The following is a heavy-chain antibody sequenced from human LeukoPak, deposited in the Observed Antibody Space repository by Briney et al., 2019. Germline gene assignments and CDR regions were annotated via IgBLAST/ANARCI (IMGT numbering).Heavy chain of an antibody. Sequence: ASVTVSCTASGYTFNSYDINWVRQATGQGLEWMGWMNPNSGNTGYAQKFQGRVTMTRDTSISTAYMELSSLRSEDTAVYYCARDLRGFGELFSDYWGQGTLVTVSS. D-gene: IGHD3-10*01. CDR2: MNPNSGNT. J-gene: IGHJ4*02. V-gene: IGHV1-8*01. CDR3: ARDLRGFGELFSDY. CDR1: GYTFNSYD.